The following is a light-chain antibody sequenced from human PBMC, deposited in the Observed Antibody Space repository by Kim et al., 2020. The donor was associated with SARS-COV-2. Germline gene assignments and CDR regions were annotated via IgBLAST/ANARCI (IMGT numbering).Light chain of an antibody. V-gene: IGKV3-20*01. CDR1: QSMSSNY. J-gene: IGKJ2*01. CDR2: GAS. Sequence: SPVQRPTLSCRASQSMSSNYLAWYQHKPGQAPRLLIYGASSRATGIPDRFGGSGSGTDFTLTISRLEPEDSAVYYCQQYGSSPPYTFGQGTKLEI. CDR3: QQYGSSPPYT.